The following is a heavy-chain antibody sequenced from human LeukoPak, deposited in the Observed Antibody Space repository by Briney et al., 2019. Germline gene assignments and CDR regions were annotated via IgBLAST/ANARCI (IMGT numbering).Heavy chain of an antibody. CDR2: IIPILGIA. D-gene: IGHD3-3*01. CDR1: GGTFSSYT. CDR3: ARARTVWSGYDY. V-gene: IGHV1-69*02. Sequence: SVKVSCKASGGTFSSYTISWVRQARGQGLEWMGRIIPILGIANYAQKFQGRVTITADKSTSTAYMELSSLRSEDTAVYYCARARTVWSGYDYWGQGTLVTVSS. J-gene: IGHJ4*02.